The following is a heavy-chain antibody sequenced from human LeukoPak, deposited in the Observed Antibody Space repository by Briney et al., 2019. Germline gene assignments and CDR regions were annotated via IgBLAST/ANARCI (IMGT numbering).Heavy chain of an antibody. J-gene: IGHJ6*03. D-gene: IGHD3-10*01. CDR1: GGSISSYY. V-gene: IGHV4-4*07. CDR3: AREVFGATPLDYYYYYYMDV. CDR2: IYTSGST. Sequence: SETLSLTCTVSGGSISSYYWSWIRQPAGKGLEWIGRIYTSGSTNYNPSLKSRVTIPVDKSKNQFSLKLSSVTAADTAVYYCAREVFGATPLDYYYYYYMDVWGKGTTVTVSS.